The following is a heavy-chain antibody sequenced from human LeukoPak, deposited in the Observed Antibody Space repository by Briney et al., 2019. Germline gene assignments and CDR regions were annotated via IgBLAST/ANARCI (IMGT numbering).Heavy chain of an antibody. CDR1: GASFSSSTYY. CDR2: IYYSGST. CDR3: ARADFHYDSRGERMYYFDY. V-gene: IGHV4-39*07. Sequence: SETLSLTCTVSGASFSSSTYYWGWIRQPPGKGLEWIGSIYYSGSTYYNPSLKSRVTMSVDTSKNQFSLKLSSVTAADTAVYYCARADFHYDSRGERMYYFDYWGQGTLVTVSS. D-gene: IGHD3-22*01. J-gene: IGHJ4*02.